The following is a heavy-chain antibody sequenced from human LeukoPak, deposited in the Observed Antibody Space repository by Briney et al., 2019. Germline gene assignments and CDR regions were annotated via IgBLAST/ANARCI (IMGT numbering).Heavy chain of an antibody. CDR1: GYTFTGYY. Sequence: ASVMVSCKASGYTFTGYYMHWVRQAPGQGLEWMGWINPNSGGTNYAQQFQGRVTMTRDTSISTAFMELSRLTSDDTAVYSCARGRGSTSSNFDYWGQGNLVTVSS. CDR3: ARGRGSTSSNFDY. V-gene: IGHV1-2*02. D-gene: IGHD2-2*01. CDR2: INPNSGGT. J-gene: IGHJ4*02.